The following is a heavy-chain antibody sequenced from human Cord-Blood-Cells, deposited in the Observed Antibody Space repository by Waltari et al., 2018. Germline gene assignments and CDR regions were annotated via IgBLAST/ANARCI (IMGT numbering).Heavy chain of an antibody. J-gene: IGHJ3*02. D-gene: IGHD5-12*01. CDR2: ITPIFGTA. V-gene: IGHV1-69*01. CDR3: ARYNSGYDAFDI. Sequence: QVQLVQSGAEVKKPGSSVKVSCKASGGTFSSYAISWVRQAPGQGLEWRGGITPIFGTANCAQKVQVRVTITADESTSTAYLGLSSLRSEDTAVYYCARYNSGYDAFDIWGQGTMVTVSS. CDR1: GGTFSSYA.